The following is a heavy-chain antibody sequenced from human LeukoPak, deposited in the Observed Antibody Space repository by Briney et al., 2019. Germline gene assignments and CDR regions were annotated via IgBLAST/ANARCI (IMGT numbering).Heavy chain of an antibody. CDR1: GYTFTGYY. CDR2: INPNSGGT. Sequence: GASVKVSCKASGYTFTGYYMHWARQAPGQGLEWMGWINPNSGGTNYAQKFQGRVTMTRDTSISTAYMELSRLRSDDTAVYYCARAALVVVPAAIAELDYWGQGTLVTVSS. J-gene: IGHJ4*02. CDR3: ARAALVVVPAAIAELDY. D-gene: IGHD2-2*01. V-gene: IGHV1-2*02.